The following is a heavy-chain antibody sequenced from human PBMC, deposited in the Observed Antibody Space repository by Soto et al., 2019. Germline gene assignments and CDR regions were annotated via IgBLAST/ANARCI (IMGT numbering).Heavy chain of an antibody. J-gene: IGHJ6*02. Sequence: GGSLRLSCAASGFTFSSYWMSWVRQAPGKGLEWVANIKLDGSEKYYVDSVKGRFTISRDNAKNSLYLQMNSLRAEDTAVYYCARGGVVVAATMYYYGMDVWGQGTTVTVSS. V-gene: IGHV3-7*05. CDR3: ARGGVVVAATMYYYGMDV. CDR2: IKLDGSEK. D-gene: IGHD2-15*01. CDR1: GFTFSSYW.